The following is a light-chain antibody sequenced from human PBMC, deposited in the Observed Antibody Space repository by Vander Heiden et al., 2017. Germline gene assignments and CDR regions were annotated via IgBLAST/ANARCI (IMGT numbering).Light chain of an antibody. J-gene: IGLJ7*01. V-gene: IGLV3-21*02. CDR1: TIGSKS. Sequence: SYVLTQPPSVSVAPGQTARITCGGNTIGSKSVHWYQQKPGQAPVLVVYDDSARPAGIPERFSGSNSGNTATLTISRVEAGDEADYYCQVWDSSTAVFGGGTQLTVL. CDR2: DDS. CDR3: QVWDSSTAV.